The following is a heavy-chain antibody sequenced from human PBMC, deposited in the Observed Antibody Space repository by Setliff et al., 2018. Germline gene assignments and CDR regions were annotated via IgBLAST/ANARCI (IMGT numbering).Heavy chain of an antibody. CDR3: ARSRYELPHYYFDY. V-gene: IGHV2-70*11. CDR2: IDWDGDK. J-gene: IGHJ4*02. CDR1: GFSLTTSGTC. Sequence: SGPTLVNPTQALTLTCTFSGFSLTTSGTCVTWIRQPPGKALEWLARIDWDGDKYYNTSLRTRLTLSKDTSKNQVFLTMTNMDPVDTATYYCARSRYELPHYYFDYWGQGIWVTV. D-gene: IGHD1-7*01.